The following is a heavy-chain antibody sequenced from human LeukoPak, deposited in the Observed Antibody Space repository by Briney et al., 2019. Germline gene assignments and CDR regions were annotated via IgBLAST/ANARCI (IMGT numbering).Heavy chain of an antibody. V-gene: IGHV4-59*01. CDR2: IYYSGST. J-gene: IGHJ6*04. CDR3: ARVSSSWSYGMDV. Sequence: SETLSLTCTVSGGSLSSYYWSWIRQPPGKGLEWIGYIYYSGSTNYNPSLKSRVTISVDTSKNQFSLKLSSVTAADTAVYYCARVSSSWSYGMDVWGKGTTVTVSS. CDR1: GGSLSSYY. D-gene: IGHD6-13*01.